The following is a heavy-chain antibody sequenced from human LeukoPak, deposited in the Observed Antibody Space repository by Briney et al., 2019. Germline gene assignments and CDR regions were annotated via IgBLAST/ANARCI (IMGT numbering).Heavy chain of an antibody. V-gene: IGHV4-39*07. J-gene: IGHJ6*02. CDR3: ARDRLRGSGSYYRSGMDV. Sequence: PSETLSLTCTVSGGSISSTNYYWGWIRQPPGKGLEWIGSIYYSGSTYYNPSLKSRVTISVDKSKNQFSLKLSSVTAADTAVYYCARDRLRGSGSYYRSGMDVWGQGTTVTVSS. CDR2: IYYSGST. CDR1: GGSISSTNYY. D-gene: IGHD3-10*01.